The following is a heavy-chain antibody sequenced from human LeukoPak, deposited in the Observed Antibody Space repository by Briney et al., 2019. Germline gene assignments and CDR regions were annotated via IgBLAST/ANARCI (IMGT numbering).Heavy chain of an antibody. Sequence: ERSLRLSCAASGFTFSSYAMHWVRQAPGTGLEWVAVISYDGSDEYYADSVKGRFIISRDNSKNTLYLQMNSLRAEDTAVYYCVKPQYYYESMGYYYYGMDVWGQGTTVTVSS. CDR1: GFTFSSYA. CDR3: VKPQYYYESMGYYYYGMDV. CDR2: ISYDGSDE. V-gene: IGHV3-30-3*01. J-gene: IGHJ6*02. D-gene: IGHD3-22*01.